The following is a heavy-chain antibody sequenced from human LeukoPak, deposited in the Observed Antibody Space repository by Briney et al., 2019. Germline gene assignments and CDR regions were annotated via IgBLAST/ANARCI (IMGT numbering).Heavy chain of an antibody. CDR3: ARDRYDSSGYLGY. Sequence: GGSLRLSCAASGFTFSSYSMNWVRQAPGKGLEWVSSISSSSSYIYYADSVKGRFTISRDNAKNSLYLQMNSLRAKDTAVYYCARDRYDSSGYLGYWGQGTLVTVSS. D-gene: IGHD3-22*01. CDR2: ISSSSSYI. J-gene: IGHJ4*02. CDR1: GFTFSSYS. V-gene: IGHV3-21*01.